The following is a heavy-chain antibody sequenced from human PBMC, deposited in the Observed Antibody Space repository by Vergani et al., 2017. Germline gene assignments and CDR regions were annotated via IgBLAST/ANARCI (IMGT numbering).Heavy chain of an antibody. CDR1: GFTFSSYS. V-gene: IGHV3-21*04. J-gene: IGHJ4*02. D-gene: IGHD6-19*01. CDR2: ISSSSSYI. CDR3: AKSWAELAVAGPVDY. Sequence: EVQLVESGGGLVKPGGSLRLSCAASGFTFSSYSMNWVRQAPGKGLEWVSSISSSSSYIYYADSVKGRFTISRDNAKNSLYLQMNSLRAEDTALYYCAKSWAELAVAGPVDYWGQGTLVTVSS.